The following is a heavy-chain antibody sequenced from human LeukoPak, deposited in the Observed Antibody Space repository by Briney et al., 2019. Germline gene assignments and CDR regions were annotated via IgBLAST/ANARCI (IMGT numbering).Heavy chain of an antibody. CDR1: GSPISNYY. J-gene: IGHJ3*02. D-gene: IGHD3-16*01. V-gene: IGHV4-59*08. Sequence: SETLSLTCTVSGSPISNYYWSWIRQSPGKGLECIGYFHYSVSTNYNPSLKSRVTISVDTSKNQFSLKLTSVTAADAAVYYCARLGQPNAFDIWGQGTMVTVSS. CDR3: ARLGQPNAFDI. CDR2: FHYSVST.